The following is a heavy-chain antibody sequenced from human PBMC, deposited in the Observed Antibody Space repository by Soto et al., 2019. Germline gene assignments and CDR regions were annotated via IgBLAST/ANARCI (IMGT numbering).Heavy chain of an antibody. CDR1: RYTFTSYG. CDR3: ARDEYSSGWAGEYYYDGMDV. D-gene: IGHD6-19*01. V-gene: IGHV1-18*01. Sequence: GASVKVTCKASRYTFTSYGISWVRQAPGQGLEWMGWISAYNGNTNYAQKLQGRVTVTTDTSTSTAYMELRSLISDDTTLYYCARDEYSSGWAGEYYYDGMDVWGQGTTVTVSS. CDR2: ISAYNGNT. J-gene: IGHJ6*02.